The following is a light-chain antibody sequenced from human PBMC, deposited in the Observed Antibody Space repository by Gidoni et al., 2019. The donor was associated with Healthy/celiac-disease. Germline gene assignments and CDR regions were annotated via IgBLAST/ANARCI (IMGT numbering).Light chain of an antibody. CDR2: DAS. Sequence: IVLTQSPASLSLSPGETPTLSGRASPSVSSYLALYQQKPGQAPRLLIYDASNRATGIPARFSGSGSGTDFTLTISSLEPEDFAVYYCQQRSNWPPITFGQGTRLEIK. V-gene: IGKV3-11*01. CDR1: PSVSSY. CDR3: QQRSNWPPIT. J-gene: IGKJ5*01.